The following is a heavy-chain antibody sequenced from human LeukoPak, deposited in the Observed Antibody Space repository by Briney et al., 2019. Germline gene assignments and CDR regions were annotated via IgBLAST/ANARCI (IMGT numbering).Heavy chain of an antibody. J-gene: IGHJ4*02. CDR3: ARNAGDY. CDR1: GGSISDFY. V-gene: IGHV4-4*07. D-gene: IGHD1-1*01. Sequence: PSETLSLTCTVSGGSISDFYWSWIRQPVGKGLEWIGRIYISGNTNYNPSLKSRVTMSLDTSKNHFSLRLRSVTAAGTAVYYCARNAGDYWGQGTLVTVSS. CDR2: IYISGNT.